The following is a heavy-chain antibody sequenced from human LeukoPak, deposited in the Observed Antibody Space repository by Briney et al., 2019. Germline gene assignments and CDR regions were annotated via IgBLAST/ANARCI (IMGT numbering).Heavy chain of an antibody. Sequence: SETLSLTCSDSGGSIRGYYWCWIRQPAGKGLEWLGRIYTIVSISYNPSLKSRVAMSVDPSKNQFSLNLSSVTAADTAIYYCARYSSTWANWFDPWGQGTLVTVSS. CDR3: ARYSSTWANWFDP. J-gene: IGHJ5*02. CDR1: GGSIRGYY. V-gene: IGHV4-4*07. CDR2: IYTIVSI. D-gene: IGHD6-13*01.